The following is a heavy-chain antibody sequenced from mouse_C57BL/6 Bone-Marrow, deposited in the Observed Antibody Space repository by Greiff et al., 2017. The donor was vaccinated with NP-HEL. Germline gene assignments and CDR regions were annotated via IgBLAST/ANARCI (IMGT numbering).Heavy chain of an antibody. V-gene: IGHV15-2*01. J-gene: IGHJ1*03. Sequence: QVQLQQSGSELRSPGSSVKLSCKDFDSEVFPIAYMSWVRQKPGHGFEWIGGILPSIGRTIYGEKFEDKATLDADTLSNTAYLELNSLTSEDSAIYYCARSPNYYGSSYWYFDVWGTGTTVTVSS. D-gene: IGHD1-1*01. CDR1: DSEVFPIAY. CDR3: ARSPNYYGSSYWYFDV. CDR2: ILPSIGRT.